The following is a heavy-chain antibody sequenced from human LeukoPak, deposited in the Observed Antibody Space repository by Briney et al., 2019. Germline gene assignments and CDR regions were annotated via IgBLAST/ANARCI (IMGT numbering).Heavy chain of an antibody. Sequence: ASVKVSCKASGGTFSSYAISWVRQAPGQGLEWMGGIIPIFGTANYAQKFQGRVTITADKSTSTAYMELSSLRSEDTAVYYCARDGDYDILTGYSPLYYFDYWGQGTLVTVSS. J-gene: IGHJ4*02. CDR3: ARDGDYDILTGYSPLYYFDY. CDR2: IIPIFGTA. D-gene: IGHD3-9*01. V-gene: IGHV1-69*06. CDR1: GGTFSSYA.